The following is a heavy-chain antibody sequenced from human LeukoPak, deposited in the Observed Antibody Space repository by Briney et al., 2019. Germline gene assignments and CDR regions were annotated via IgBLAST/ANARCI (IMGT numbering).Heavy chain of an antibody. CDR3: GRFRTYGSGRYEY. J-gene: IGHJ4*02. CDR2: IYSGGST. V-gene: IGHV3-66*01. Sequence: GGSLRLSCAASGFTVSSNYMSWVRQAPGKGLEWVSVIYSGGSTYYADSVKGIFTISRDNSKNTLYLKMKSLRAEDTAVYYCGRFRTYGSGRYEYWGQGTLVTVSS. CDR1: GFTVSSNY. D-gene: IGHD3-10*01.